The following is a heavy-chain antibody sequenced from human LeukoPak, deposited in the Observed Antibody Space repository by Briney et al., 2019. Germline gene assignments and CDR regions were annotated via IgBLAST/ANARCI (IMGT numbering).Heavy chain of an antibody. CDR3: ARVRTYVGPTMQSYYMDV. J-gene: IGHJ6*03. CDR2: IKQDGSEK. CDR1: GFTFSSYW. V-gene: IGHV3-7*01. D-gene: IGHD1-26*01. Sequence: GGSLRLSCAASGFTFSSYWMSWVRQAPGKGLEWVANIKQDGSEKYYVDSVKGRFTISRDNAKNSLYLQMSSLRAEDTAVYYCARVRTYVGPTMQSYYMDVWGKGTTVTISS.